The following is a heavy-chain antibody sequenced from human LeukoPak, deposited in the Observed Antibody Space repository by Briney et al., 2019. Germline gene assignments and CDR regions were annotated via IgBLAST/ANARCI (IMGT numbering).Heavy chain of an antibody. Sequence: SETLSLTCTVSGGSISSYYWSWIRQPPGKGLEWLGYIYYSGSTNYNPSLKSRVTMSVDTSKNQFSLKLSSVTAADTAVYYCARAHHRSLWWWFDPWGQGTLVTVSS. CDR2: IYYSGST. V-gene: IGHV4-59*01. J-gene: IGHJ5*02. CDR3: ARAHHRSLWWWFDP. CDR1: GGSISSYY. D-gene: IGHD2-21*01.